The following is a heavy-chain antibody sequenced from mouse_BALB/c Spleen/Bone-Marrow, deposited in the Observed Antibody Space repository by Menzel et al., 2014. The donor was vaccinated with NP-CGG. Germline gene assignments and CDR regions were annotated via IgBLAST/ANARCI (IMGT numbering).Heavy chain of an antibody. D-gene: IGHD1-2*01. J-gene: IGHJ4*01. V-gene: IGHV5-12-1*01. Sequence: EVQLVESGGGLVKPGGSLKLSCAASGFAFSSYDMSWVRQTPEKRLEWVAYISSGGGSTYYPDTVKGRFTISRDNAKNTLYLQMSGLKSEDTAMYYCARHYGYGAMDYWGQGTSVTVSS. CDR3: ARHYGYGAMDY. CDR1: GFAFSSYD. CDR2: ISSGGGST.